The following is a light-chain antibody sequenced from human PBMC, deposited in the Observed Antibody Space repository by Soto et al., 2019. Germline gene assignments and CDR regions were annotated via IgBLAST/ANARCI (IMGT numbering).Light chain of an antibody. V-gene: IGLV2-14*01. J-gene: IGLJ2*01. CDR1: SSDVGGYNY. CDR2: DVS. Sequence: QSALTQPASVSGSPGQSITISCTGTSSDVGGYNYVSWYQQHPGKAPKLMIYDVSNRPSGVSNRFSGSKSGNTASLTISGLQPEDEADHYCSSYTSSSTYVVFGGGTKLTVL. CDR3: SSYTSSSTYVV.